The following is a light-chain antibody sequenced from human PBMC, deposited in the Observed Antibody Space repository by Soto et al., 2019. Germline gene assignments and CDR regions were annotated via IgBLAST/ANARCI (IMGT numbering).Light chain of an antibody. CDR3: QQYGGSSLYT. CDR2: GAS. V-gene: IGKV3-20*01. CDR1: QSVSSSY. J-gene: IGKJ2*01. Sequence: EIVLTQSPGTLSLSPGERATLSCRASQSVSSSYLGWYKQKPGQAPRLLIYGASTRVTGIPDRFSGSGSRSDFTLTISRLDPEDFAVYYCQQYGGSSLYTFGQGTKLEIK.